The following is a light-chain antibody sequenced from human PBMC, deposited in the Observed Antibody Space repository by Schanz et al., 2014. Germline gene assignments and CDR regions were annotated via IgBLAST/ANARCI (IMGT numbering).Light chain of an antibody. J-gene: IGLJ3*02. CDR2: DVS. Sequence: QSVLTQPASVSGSPGQSITISCTGTSSDVGGYNYVSWYQHHPGKAPKLMIYDVSNRPSGVSDRFSGSKSGNTASLTISGLQAEDEADYYCSSYTGSSTQVFGGGTKLPVL. CDR1: SSDVGGYNY. CDR3: SSYTGSSTQV. V-gene: IGLV2-14*03.